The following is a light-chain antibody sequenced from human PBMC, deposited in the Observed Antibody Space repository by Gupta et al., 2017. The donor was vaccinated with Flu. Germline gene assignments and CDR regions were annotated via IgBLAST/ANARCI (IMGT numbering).Light chain of an antibody. Sequence: DAVMTQSPLSLPVTLGQPASISCRSSESLVYSDGDSYVSWFHQRPGQSPRRLIYKASNRDSGVPDRISGSGSGTDSTLTISRLEAEDVGVYYCMHSTRWPWTFGQGTKVEI. CDR1: ESLVYSDGDSY. J-gene: IGKJ1*01. V-gene: IGKV2-30*01. CDR3: MHSTRWPWT. CDR2: KAS.